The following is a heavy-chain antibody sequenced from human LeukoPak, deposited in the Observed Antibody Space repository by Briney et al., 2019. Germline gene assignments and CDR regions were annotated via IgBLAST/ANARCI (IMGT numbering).Heavy chain of an antibody. CDR3: ARDLAVLRDYYGSGRGYAGY. D-gene: IGHD3-10*01. CDR2: IYSGGGT. J-gene: IGHJ4*02. V-gene: IGHV3-66*01. CDR1: GLTVSSNY. Sequence: PGGSLRLSCAASGLTVSSNYMSWVRQAPGKGLEWVSVIYSGGGTYYADSVKGRFTISRDNAKNSLYLQMNSLRAEDTAVYYCARDLAVLRDYYGSGRGYAGYWGQGTLVTVSS.